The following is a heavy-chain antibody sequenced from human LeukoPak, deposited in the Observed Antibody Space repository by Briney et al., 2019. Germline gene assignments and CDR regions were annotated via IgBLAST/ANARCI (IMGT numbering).Heavy chain of an antibody. CDR2: ISTSTGDT. CDR3: ARDDNYGIFVNVDY. V-gene: IGHV1-2*02. D-gene: IGHD4-11*01. J-gene: IGHJ4*02. Sequence: ASVKVSCKASEYTFTGYYMHWVRQAPGQGLEWMGWISTSTGDTKYTQKFQGRATLTTDTSTSTAYMELSSLRSDDTAVYYCARDDNYGIFVNVDYWGQGTLVTVSS. CDR1: EYTFTGYY.